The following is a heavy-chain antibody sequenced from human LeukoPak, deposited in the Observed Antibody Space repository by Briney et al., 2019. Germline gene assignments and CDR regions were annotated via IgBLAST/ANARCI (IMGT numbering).Heavy chain of an antibody. Sequence: SETLSLTCAVYGGSFSGYYWSWIRQPPGKGLEWIGEINHSGSTNYNPSLKSRVSISVDTSKNQFSLKLSSVTAADTAVYYCARWVYGSGSYYSDWFDPWGQGTLVTVSS. CDR2: INHSGST. CDR1: GGSFSGYY. V-gene: IGHV4-34*01. D-gene: IGHD3-10*01. CDR3: ARWVYGSGSYYSDWFDP. J-gene: IGHJ5*02.